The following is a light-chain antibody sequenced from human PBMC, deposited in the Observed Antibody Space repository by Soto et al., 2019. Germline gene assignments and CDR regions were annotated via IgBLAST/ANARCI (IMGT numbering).Light chain of an antibody. CDR2: AAS. J-gene: IGKJ5*01. Sequence: AIRMTQSPSSLSASTGDRVTITCRASQGISSYLAWYQQKPGKAPKLLIYAASTLHSGVPSRFSGSGSGTDFTLTISCLQPEDFATYYCQQYYSYPITFGQGTPLEIK. CDR1: QGISSY. CDR3: QQYYSYPIT. V-gene: IGKV1-8*01.